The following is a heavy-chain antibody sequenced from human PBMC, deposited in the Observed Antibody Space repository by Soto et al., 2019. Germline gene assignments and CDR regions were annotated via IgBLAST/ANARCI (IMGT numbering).Heavy chain of an antibody. V-gene: IGHV4-61*08. Sequence: PSETLSLTCTVSGGSIGSGDYYWSWIRQPPGKGLEWVGYVSYSGTTNYSPSLKNRVTISLDTSKNEFSLKLRSATAADTAVYYCARDRGSLTTGDGTFDIWGPGTMVTVSS. J-gene: IGHJ3*02. CDR2: VSYSGTT. D-gene: IGHD4-17*01. CDR1: GGSIGSGDYY. CDR3: ARDRGSLTTGDGTFDI.